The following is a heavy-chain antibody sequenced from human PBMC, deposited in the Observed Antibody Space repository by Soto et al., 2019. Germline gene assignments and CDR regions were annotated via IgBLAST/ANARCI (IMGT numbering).Heavy chain of an antibody. CDR3: ARGKLGPNWFDS. Sequence: PGGSLRLSCAASGFTFSDYYMSWIRQAPGKGLEWVSYISSSSSPIYYADSVQGRFTISRDNAKNSLHLQMNSLRDEDTAVYYCARGKLGPNWFDSWGQGTLVTVSS. D-gene: IGHD1-7*01. J-gene: IGHJ5*01. CDR1: GFTFSDYY. CDR2: ISSSSSPI. V-gene: IGHV3-11*04.